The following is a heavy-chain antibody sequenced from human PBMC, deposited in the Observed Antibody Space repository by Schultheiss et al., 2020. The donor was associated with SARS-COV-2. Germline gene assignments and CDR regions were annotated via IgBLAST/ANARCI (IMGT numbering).Heavy chain of an antibody. J-gene: IGHJ6*02. CDR2: ISYDGSNK. CDR1: GFTFSSYA. D-gene: IGHD2-2*02. CDR3: AKALSPQYCSSTSCYKSGMDV. V-gene: IGHV3-30*18. Sequence: GGSLRLSCAASGFTFSSYAMSWVRQAPGKGLEWVAVISYDGSNKYYADSVKGRFTISRDNAKNSLYLQMNSLRAEDTAVYYCAKALSPQYCSSTSCYKSGMDVWGQGTTVTVSS.